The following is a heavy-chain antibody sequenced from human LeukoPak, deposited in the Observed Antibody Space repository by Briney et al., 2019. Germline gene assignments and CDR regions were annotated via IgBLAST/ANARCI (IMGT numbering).Heavy chain of an antibody. D-gene: IGHD2-15*01. CDR2: ISGSGDST. J-gene: IGHJ4*02. CDR1: GFTFSSYA. V-gene: IGHV3-23*01. Sequence: GGSLRLSCAASGFTFSSYAMSWVRQAPGKGLEWVSVISGSGDSTYYADSVKGRFTISRDNSKNTLYLQMNSLRAEDTAVYYCAKDYCSGGACYFFDYWGQGTLVTVSS. CDR3: AKDYCSGGACYFFDY.